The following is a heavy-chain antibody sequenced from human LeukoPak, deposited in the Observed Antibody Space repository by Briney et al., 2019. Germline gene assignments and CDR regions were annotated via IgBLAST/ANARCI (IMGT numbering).Heavy chain of an antibody. CDR2: IYYSGST. D-gene: IGHD1-1*01. Sequence: TLSLTCTVSGGSIRSGGYYWSSIRQHPGKGLEWIGYIYYSGSTYYNPSLKSRVTISVDTSKNQFSLKLSSVTAADTAVYYCARDRNENWFDPWGEGTLVTVSS. V-gene: IGHV4-31*03. CDR1: GGSIRSGGYY. CDR3: ARDRNENWFDP. J-gene: IGHJ5*02.